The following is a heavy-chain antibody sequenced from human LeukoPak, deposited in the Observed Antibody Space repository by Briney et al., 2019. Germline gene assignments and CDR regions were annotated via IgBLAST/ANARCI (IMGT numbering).Heavy chain of an antibody. J-gene: IGHJ5*02. CDR1: EFTFTSYA. Sequence: PGGSLRLSCAASEFTFTSYAMTWVRQAPGKGLEWVSLISGSGDSTYYADSVKGRFTISRDNSKNTLYLQMSSLRAEDTAVYYCAKVASSWYWFDPWGQGTLVTVS. CDR3: AKVASSWYWFDP. D-gene: IGHD6-13*01. CDR2: ISGSGDST. V-gene: IGHV3-23*01.